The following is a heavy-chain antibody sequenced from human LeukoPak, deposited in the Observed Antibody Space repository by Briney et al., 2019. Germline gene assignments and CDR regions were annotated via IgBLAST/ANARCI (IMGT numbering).Heavy chain of an antibody. CDR1: GYTFTGYY. D-gene: IGHD3-22*01. CDR2: INPNSGNT. CDR3: ARRSGYYYGLDY. Sequence: ASVKVSCKASGYTFTGYYMHWVRQAPGQGLEWMRWINPNSGNTGYAQKFQGRVTITRNTSISTAYMELSSLRSEDTAVYYCARRSGYYYGLDYWGQGTLVTVSS. J-gene: IGHJ4*02. V-gene: IGHV1-8*03.